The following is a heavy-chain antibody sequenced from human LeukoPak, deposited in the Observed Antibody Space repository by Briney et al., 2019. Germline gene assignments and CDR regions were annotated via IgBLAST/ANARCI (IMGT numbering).Heavy chain of an antibody. CDR1: GGSISSYY. V-gene: IGHV4-59*01. Sequence: SETLSLTRTVSGGSISSYYWSWIRQPPGKGLEWIGYIYYSGSTNYNPSLKSRVTISVDTSKNQFSLKLSSVTAADTAVYYCARVSGYYDSSGYHNYYGMDVWGQGTTVTVSS. J-gene: IGHJ6*02. CDR3: ARVSGYYDSSGYHNYYGMDV. D-gene: IGHD3-22*01. CDR2: IYYSGST.